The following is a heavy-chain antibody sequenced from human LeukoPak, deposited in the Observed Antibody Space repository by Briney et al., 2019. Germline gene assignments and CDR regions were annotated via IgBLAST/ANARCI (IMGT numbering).Heavy chain of an antibody. Sequence: PSETLSLTCAVYGGSFSGYYWSWIRQPPGKGRDWIGEINHSGSNNYNPSLKSRVTISVDTSKSQFSLKLSSVTAADTAVYYCARASFWSGKAFDYWGQGTLVTVSS. D-gene: IGHD3-3*01. V-gene: IGHV4-34*01. J-gene: IGHJ4*02. CDR2: INHSGSN. CDR1: GGSFSGYY. CDR3: ARASFWSGKAFDY.